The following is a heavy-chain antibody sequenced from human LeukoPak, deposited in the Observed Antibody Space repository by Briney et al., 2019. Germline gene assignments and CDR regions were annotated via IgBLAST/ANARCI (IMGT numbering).Heavy chain of an antibody. CDR2: IYPGDSDT. D-gene: IGHD6-13*01. CDR3: ARMGIPAAGKRDDAFDI. Sequence: GESLKISCNSSGYIYTSYWIGWVRQMPGKGLEWMGIIYPGDSDTRYSPSFQGQVTISADNSISTAYLQWTSLNASHTAMYYCARMGIPAAGKRDDAFDIWGQGTMVTVSS. CDR1: GYIYTSYW. V-gene: IGHV5-51*01. J-gene: IGHJ3*02.